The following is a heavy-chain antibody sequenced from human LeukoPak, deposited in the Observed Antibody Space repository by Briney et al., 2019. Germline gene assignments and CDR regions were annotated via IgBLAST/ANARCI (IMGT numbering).Heavy chain of an antibody. CDR3: TPLSASCSGGSCYSGY. Sequence: PGGSLRLSCAASGFTFSGSAMHWVRQASGKGLEWVGRIRSKANSYATAYAASVKGRFTISRDDSKNTAYLQMNSLKTEDTAVYYCTPLSASCSGGSCYSGYWGQGTLVTVSS. J-gene: IGHJ4*02. CDR2: IRSKANSYAT. CDR1: GFTFSGSA. V-gene: IGHV3-73*01. D-gene: IGHD2-15*01.